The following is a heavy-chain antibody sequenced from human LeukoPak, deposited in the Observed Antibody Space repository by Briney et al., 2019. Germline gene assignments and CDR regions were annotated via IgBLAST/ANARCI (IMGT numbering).Heavy chain of an antibody. CDR2: IIPIFGAA. V-gene: IGHV1-69*13. CDR3: AREKDTYYYGSGSYLPNYFDY. CDR1: GGTFSSYA. Sequence: ASVKVSCKASGGTFSSYAISWVRQAPGQGLEWMGGIIPIFGAANYAQKFQGRVTITADESTSTAYMELSSLRSEDTAVYYCAREKDTYYYGSGSYLPNYFDYWGQGTLVTVSS. J-gene: IGHJ4*02. D-gene: IGHD3-10*01.